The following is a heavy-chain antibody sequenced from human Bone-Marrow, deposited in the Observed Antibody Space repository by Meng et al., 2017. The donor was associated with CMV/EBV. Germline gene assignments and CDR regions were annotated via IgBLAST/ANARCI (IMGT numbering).Heavy chain of an antibody. CDR1: GDSFTSYV. Sequence: ASVKVSCKASGDSFTSYVITWVRQAPGQGLEWMGWINPNSGGTNYAQKFQGRVTMTRDTSISTAYMELSRLRSDDTAVYYCARGCDIVVVPAAIEGYYYYGMDVWGQGTTVTVSS. D-gene: IGHD2-2*02. CDR2: INPNSGGT. V-gene: IGHV1-2*02. CDR3: ARGCDIVVVPAAIEGYYYYGMDV. J-gene: IGHJ6*02.